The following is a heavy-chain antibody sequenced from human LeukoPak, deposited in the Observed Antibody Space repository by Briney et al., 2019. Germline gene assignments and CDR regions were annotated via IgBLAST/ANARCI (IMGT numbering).Heavy chain of an antibody. D-gene: IGHD6-19*01. CDR3: ARVGAVAGIPSHVDY. V-gene: IGHV3-21*01. CDR2: ISSSSSYI. J-gene: IGHJ4*02. Sequence: PGGSLRLSCAASGFTFSSYSMNWVRQAPGKGLEWVSSISSSSSYIYYADSVKGRFTISRDNAKNSLYLQMNSLRAEDTAVYYCARVGAVAGIPSHVDYWGQGTLVTVSS. CDR1: GFTFSSYS.